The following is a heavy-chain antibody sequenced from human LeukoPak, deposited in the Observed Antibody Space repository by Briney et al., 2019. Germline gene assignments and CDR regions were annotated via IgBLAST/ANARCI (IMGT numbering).Heavy chain of an antibody. CDR2: IIPIFGTA. V-gene: IGHV1-69*13. CDR3: ARELPHFGVLENAFDI. J-gene: IGHJ3*02. Sequence: SVKVSCKASGYTFTRYYMHWVPQAPAQGLEWMGWIIPIFGTANYAQKFQGRFTITADESTSTAYMELSSLRSEDTAVYYCARELPHFGVLENAFDIWGQGTMVTVSS. D-gene: IGHD3-3*01. CDR1: GYTFTRYY.